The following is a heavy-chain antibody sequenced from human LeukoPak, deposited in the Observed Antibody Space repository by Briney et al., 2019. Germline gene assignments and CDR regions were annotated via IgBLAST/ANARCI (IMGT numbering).Heavy chain of an antibody. Sequence: GGSLRLSCAASGFTVSSTYISWVRQAPGKGLEWVSAIYGGGGDNTYYADSVKGRFTISRHNSKNTLYLQMNSLRAEDTAVYYCARLRGWYFDYWGQGTLVTVSS. V-gene: IGHV3-53*04. CDR3: ARLRGWYFDY. D-gene: IGHD6-19*01. J-gene: IGHJ4*02. CDR2: IYGGGGDNT. CDR1: GFTVSSTY.